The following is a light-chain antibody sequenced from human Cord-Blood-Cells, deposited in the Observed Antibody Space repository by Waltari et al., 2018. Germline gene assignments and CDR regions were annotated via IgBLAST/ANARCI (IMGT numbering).Light chain of an antibody. V-gene: IGLV1-47*01. CDR3: AAWDDSLSGYV. Sequence: QSVLTQPPSASGTPGQRVTIPCSGSSSNIGSNYVYWYQQLPGTAPKLLIYRNKQRPSGVPDRFSGSKSGTSASLAIGGLRSEDEADYYCAAWDDSLSGYVFGTGTKVTVL. CDR2: RNK. CDR1: SSNIGSNY. J-gene: IGLJ1*01.